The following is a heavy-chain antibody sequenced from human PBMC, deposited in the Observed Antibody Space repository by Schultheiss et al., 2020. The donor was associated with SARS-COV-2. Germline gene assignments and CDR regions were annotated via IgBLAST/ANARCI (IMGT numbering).Heavy chain of an antibody. CDR2: IIPILGIA. Sequence: SVKVSCKASGGSFSNYAISWVRQAPGQGLEWMGRIIPILGIAKYAQKFQGRVTITADKSTSTAYMELSSLRSEDTAVYYCARGGYCSGNSCYCYYGIDVWGQGTTVTVSS. CDR1: GGSFSNYA. J-gene: IGHJ6*02. V-gene: IGHV1-69*04. D-gene: IGHD2-15*01. CDR3: ARGGYCSGNSCYCYYGIDV.